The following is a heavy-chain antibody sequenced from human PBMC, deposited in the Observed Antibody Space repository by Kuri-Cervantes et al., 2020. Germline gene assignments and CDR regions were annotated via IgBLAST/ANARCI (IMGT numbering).Heavy chain of an antibody. CDR3: AKEDRFHYDSSGDYNDAFDM. CDR1: GFTFSSYS. D-gene: IGHD3-22*01. CDR2: ISSSSSTI. J-gene: IGHJ3*02. Sequence: GGSLRLSCAASGFTFSSYSMNWVRQAPGKGLEWVSYISSSSSTIYYADSVKGRFTISRDNAKNSLYLQMNNLRAEDTAMYYCAKEDRFHYDSSGDYNDAFDMWGQGTMVTVSS. V-gene: IGHV3-48*01.